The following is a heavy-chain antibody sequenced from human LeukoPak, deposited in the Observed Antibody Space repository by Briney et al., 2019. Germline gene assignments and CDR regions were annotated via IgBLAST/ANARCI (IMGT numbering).Heavy chain of an antibody. CDR1: GFTFSDHF. D-gene: IGHD6-19*01. CDR3: AKGSYASGWYQTFDY. Sequence: PGGSLRLSCAASGFTFSDHFMTWIRQAPRKGLGWVSYISSGGSTIYYATSVKGRFTISRDNAENSLYLQMNSLRAEDTAVYYCAKGSYASGWYQTFDYWGQGILVTVSS. CDR2: ISSGGSTI. V-gene: IGHV3-11*04. J-gene: IGHJ4*02.